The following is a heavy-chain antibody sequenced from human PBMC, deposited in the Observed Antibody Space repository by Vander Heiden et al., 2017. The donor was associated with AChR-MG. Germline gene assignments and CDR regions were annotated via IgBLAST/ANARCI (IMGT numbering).Heavy chain of an antibody. V-gene: IGHV4-34*01. CDR1: GRSFSGYY. CDR2: INHSGST. CDR3: ARGGVATIALPYYFDY. Sequence: QVQLQQWGAGLLKPSETLSLTCAVYGRSFSGYYWRWIRQPPGKGLEWIGEINHSGSTNYNPSLKSRVTISVDTSKNQFSLKLSSVTAADTAVYYCARGGVATIALPYYFDYWGQGTLVTVSS. D-gene: IGHD5-12*01. J-gene: IGHJ4*02.